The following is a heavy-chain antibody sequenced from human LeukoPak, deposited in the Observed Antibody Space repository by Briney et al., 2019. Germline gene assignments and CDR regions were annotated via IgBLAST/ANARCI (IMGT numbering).Heavy chain of an antibody. D-gene: IGHD2-2*01. CDR3: ARLAVHCSSTSCLRYFDY. V-gene: IGHV4-39*07. Sequence: SETLSLTCTVSRGSISSSRYYWGWVRQPPGKELEWIGSIYYGGSTYDNPSLKSRVTVSLDTSKNQFSLKLTSVTAADTAVYYCARLAVHCSSTSCLRYFDYWGQGTLVTVSS. CDR1: RGSISSSRYY. J-gene: IGHJ4*02. CDR2: IYYGGST.